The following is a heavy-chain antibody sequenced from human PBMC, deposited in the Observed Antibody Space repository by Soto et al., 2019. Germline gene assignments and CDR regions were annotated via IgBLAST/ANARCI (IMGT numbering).Heavy chain of an antibody. J-gene: IGHJ3*02. Sequence: GGSLRLSCAASGFTSSDYYMSWIRQAPGKGLEWVSYISSSGSTIYYADSVKGRFTISRDNAKNSLYLQMNSLRAEDTAVYYCARDMTTASAFDIWGQGTMVTVSS. CDR1: GFTSSDYY. CDR3: ARDMTTASAFDI. V-gene: IGHV3-11*01. D-gene: IGHD4-17*01. CDR2: ISSSGSTI.